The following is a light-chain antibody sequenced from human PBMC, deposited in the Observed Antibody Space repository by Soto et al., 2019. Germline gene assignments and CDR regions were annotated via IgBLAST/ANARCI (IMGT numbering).Light chain of an antibody. CDR3: SSYAGSNNLHV. V-gene: IGLV1-44*01. CDR2: TNN. Sequence: QSALPQPPSASCSPGHRITISCSGSTSNIESHSVNWYQHVPGTAPKLLIKTNNRPSGVSNRFSGSKSGNTASLTVSGLQAEDEADYYCSSYAGSNNLHVFGTGTKGNVL. J-gene: IGLJ1*01. CDR1: TSNIESHS.